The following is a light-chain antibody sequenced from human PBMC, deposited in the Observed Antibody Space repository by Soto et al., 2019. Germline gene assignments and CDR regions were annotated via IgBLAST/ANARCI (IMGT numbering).Light chain of an antibody. CDR3: QQSYSTPLFT. V-gene: IGKV1-39*01. CDR1: QTIRSY. J-gene: IGKJ3*01. Sequence: DIQMTQSPSSLSASVGDRVTITCRASQTIRSYINWYQHKPGQAPMLLVYGAYSLQSGVPSRFSGSGAGTDVTLTISSLQPEDFATYYCQQSYSTPLFTFGPGTKVEVK. CDR2: GAY.